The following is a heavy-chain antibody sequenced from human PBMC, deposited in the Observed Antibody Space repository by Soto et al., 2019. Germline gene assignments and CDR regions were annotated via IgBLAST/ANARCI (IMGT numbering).Heavy chain of an antibody. CDR1: GGSISTSRSY. V-gene: IGHV4-39*01. Sequence: PSETLSLTCNVSGGSISTSRSYWAWIRQPPGKGLEWLANIFYSGSTYYNPSLASRVTVSVDTSKNEFSLKLRSVTAAATAVYYCGRQQKTGDTDLGLDPWGQG. D-gene: IGHD2-21*01. J-gene: IGHJ5*02. CDR3: GRQQKTGDTDLGLDP. CDR2: IFYSGST.